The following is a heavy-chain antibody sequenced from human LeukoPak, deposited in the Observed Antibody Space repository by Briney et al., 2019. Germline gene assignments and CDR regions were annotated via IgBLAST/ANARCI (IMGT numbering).Heavy chain of an antibody. D-gene: IGHD1-26*01. CDR2: IYYSGGT. CDR3: ARRGSYYWFDP. Sequence: SETLSLTCTVSGDSIRSYYWNWIRQPPGKGLEWIGYIYYSGGTNYNPSLKSRVTISVDTSTNQFSLRLSSVTAADTAVYYCARRGSYYWFDPWGQGTLVTVSS. V-gene: IGHV4-59*01. J-gene: IGHJ5*02. CDR1: GDSIRSYY.